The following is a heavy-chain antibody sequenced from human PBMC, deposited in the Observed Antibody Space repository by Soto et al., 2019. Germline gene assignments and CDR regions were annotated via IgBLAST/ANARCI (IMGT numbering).Heavy chain of an antibody. D-gene: IGHD2-15*01. CDR1: GFTFSSYW. V-gene: IGHV3-7*03. CDR3: AKSTGCSGGICN. CDR2: IKQDGSEK. Sequence: GGSLRLSCAASGFTFSSYWMSWVRQAPGKGLEWVANIKQDGSEKYYVDSVKGRFTISRDNSKNTLYLQMDSLRAGDTAVYYCAKSTGCSGGICNWGQGTQVTVSS. J-gene: IGHJ4*02.